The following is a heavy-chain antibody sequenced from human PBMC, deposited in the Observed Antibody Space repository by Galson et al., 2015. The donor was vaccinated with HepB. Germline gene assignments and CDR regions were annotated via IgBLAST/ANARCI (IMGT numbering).Heavy chain of an antibody. Sequence: ETLSLTCTVSRGSISTYYWSWIRQPPGKGLEWIGYIFYNGTTNYNPSLKSRVTISADTSKNHFSLRLSSVTAADTAVYYCAGGDTGFFFGAFDFWGQGTLVTVSS. CDR3: AGGDTGFFFGAFDF. D-gene: IGHD2-8*02. CDR2: IFYNGTT. V-gene: IGHV4-59*01. CDR1: RGSISTYY. J-gene: IGHJ4*02.